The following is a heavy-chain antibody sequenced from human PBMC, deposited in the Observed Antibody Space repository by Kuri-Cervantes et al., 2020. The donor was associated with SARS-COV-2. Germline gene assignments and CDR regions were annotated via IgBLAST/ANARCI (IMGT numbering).Heavy chain of an antibody. J-gene: IGHJ4*02. V-gene: IGHV3-73*01. D-gene: IGHD6-13*01. CDR1: GFLFSASA. CDR2: VRGKANSYAT. CDR3: ARVGSSSWYFDY. Sequence: LSLTCEVSGFLFSASAIHWVRQASGKGLEWVGRVRGKANSYATAYAASVKGRFTISRDNAKNSLYLQMNSLRAEDTAVYYCARVGSSSWYFDYWGQGTLVTVSS.